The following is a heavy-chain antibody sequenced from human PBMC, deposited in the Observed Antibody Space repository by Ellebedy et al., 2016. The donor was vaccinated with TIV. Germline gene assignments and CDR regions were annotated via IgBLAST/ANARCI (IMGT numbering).Heavy chain of an antibody. D-gene: IGHD3-16*01. CDR2: VNSDGSMT. J-gene: IGHJ4*02. V-gene: IGHV3-74*01. Sequence: GESLKISCVASGFTFRNHWMHWVRQAPGKGLVWVSRVNSDGSMTTYEDSVKGRFTISRDNAKNTVYLEMNTLRAEDTAVYYCARDLGGTFDNWGQGTLVTVSS. CDR1: GFTFRNHW. CDR3: ARDLGGTFDN.